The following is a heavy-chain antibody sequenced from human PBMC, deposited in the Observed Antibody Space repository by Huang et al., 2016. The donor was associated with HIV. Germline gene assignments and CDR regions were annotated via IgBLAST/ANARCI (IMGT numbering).Heavy chain of an antibody. CDR1: GFTFSLYG. CDR3: AKGGSAAAVLDF. CDR2: ISYDAKTK. V-gene: IGHV3-30*18. D-gene: IGHD6-13*01. J-gene: IGHJ4*02. Sequence: QVQLVESGGGVVQPGRSLRISCAASGFTFSLYGMHWVRPAPGKGMEWLAVISYDAKTKYYADSVKGLFTISRENSKTTLYLQMNRLRVEDTALYYCAKGGSAAAVLDFWGQGTLVTVSS.